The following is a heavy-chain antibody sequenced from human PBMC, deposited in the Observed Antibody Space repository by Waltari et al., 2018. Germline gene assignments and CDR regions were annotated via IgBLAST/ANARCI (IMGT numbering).Heavy chain of an antibody. CDR3: ARGYSGNYGRFDY. V-gene: IGHV4-59*01. D-gene: IGHD5-12*01. Sequence: QVQLQESGPGLVKPSETLSLTCTVSGGSLSTYYWSWIRQPPGKGLEWFGYIYYSGTTNYNPSLKSRVTISVDTSKNQFSLKLSSVTASDTAVYYCARGYSGNYGRFDYWGQGTLVTVSS. J-gene: IGHJ4*02. CDR2: IYYSGTT. CDR1: GGSLSTYY.